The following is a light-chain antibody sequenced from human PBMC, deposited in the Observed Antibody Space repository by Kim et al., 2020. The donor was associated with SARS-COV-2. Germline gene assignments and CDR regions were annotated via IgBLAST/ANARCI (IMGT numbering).Light chain of an antibody. Sequence: QSALTQPPSASGSPGQSVTISCTGTSSDVDDYKYVSWFQHHPGKAPKLMIYEVSKRPSGVPDRFSGSKSGNTASLTVSGLQAEDEADYYCIAYAGSNNKVFGRGTQLTVL. J-gene: IGLJ3*02. CDR3: IAYAGSNNKV. V-gene: IGLV2-8*01. CDR2: EVS. CDR1: SSDVDDYKY.